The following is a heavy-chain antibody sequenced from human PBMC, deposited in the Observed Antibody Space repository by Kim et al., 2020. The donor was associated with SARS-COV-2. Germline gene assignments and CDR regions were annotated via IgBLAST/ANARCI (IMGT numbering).Heavy chain of an antibody. Sequence: SETLSLTCSVSDGSISSYYWSWIRQSPGRGLELIGNMYYRGSINYNPSFQSRVTISLDTSKNQFSLKLTSMTAADTAVYYCVRGPRRDNYYGMDVWGQGTTVTVSS. CDR1: DGSISSYY. V-gene: IGHV4-59*13. J-gene: IGHJ6*02. CDR2: MYYRGSI. CDR3: VRGPRRDNYYGMDV.